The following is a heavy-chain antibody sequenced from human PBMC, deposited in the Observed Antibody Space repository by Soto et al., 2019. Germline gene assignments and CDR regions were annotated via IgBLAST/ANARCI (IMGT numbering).Heavy chain of an antibody. Sequence: SETLSLTCTVSGGSISSGGYYWRWIRQHPGKGLEWIGYLYYSGSTYYNPSLKSRVTISVDTSKNQFSLKLSSVTAADTAVYYCARDFLGCGGDCYSAGYYYYGMDVWGQGTTVTVSS. CDR1: GGSISSGGYY. J-gene: IGHJ6*02. CDR3: ARDFLGCGGDCYSAGYYYYGMDV. D-gene: IGHD2-21*02. V-gene: IGHV4-31*03. CDR2: LYYSGST.